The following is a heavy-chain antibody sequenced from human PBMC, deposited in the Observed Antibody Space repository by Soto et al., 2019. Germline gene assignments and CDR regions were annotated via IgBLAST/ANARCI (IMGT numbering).Heavy chain of an antibody. J-gene: IGHJ6*03. CDR3: ARGQYADYYYMDG. D-gene: IGHD2-2*01. CDR2: ISSSSSYI. V-gene: IGHV3-21*01. Sequence: EVQLVESGGGLVKPGGSLRLSCVVSGFTFSSYSMNWVRQAPGKGLEWVSSISSSSSYIHNADSGKGRFTISRDNAKNSVYLQMTSLRAEDTAVYYCARGQYADYYYMDGWGKGTTVTVSS. CDR1: GFTFSSYS.